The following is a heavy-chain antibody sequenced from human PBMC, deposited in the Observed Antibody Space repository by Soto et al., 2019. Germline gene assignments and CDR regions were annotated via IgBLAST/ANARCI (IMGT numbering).Heavy chain of an antibody. CDR3: ARDLYYSDSSGYSENY. V-gene: IGHV3-21*01. CDR2: ISSSSSYI. D-gene: IGHD3-22*01. J-gene: IGHJ4*02. Sequence: EVQLVESGGGLVKPGGSLRLSCAASGFTFSSYSMNWVRQAPGKGLEWVSSISSSSSYIYYADSVKGRFTISRDNAKNSLYLQMNSLRAEDTAVYYCARDLYYSDSSGYSENYWGQGTLVTVSS. CDR1: GFTFSSYS.